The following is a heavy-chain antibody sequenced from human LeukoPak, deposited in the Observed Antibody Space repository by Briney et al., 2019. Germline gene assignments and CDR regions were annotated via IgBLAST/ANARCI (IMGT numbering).Heavy chain of an antibody. CDR3: ARDFRGTTVAYY. CDR1: GFTLSSYW. V-gene: IGHV3-7*01. D-gene: IGHD4-23*01. CDR2: IKQDGSEK. Sequence: PGGSLRLSCAASGFTLSSYWMSWVRQAPGKGLEWVANIKQDGSEKYYVDSVNGRFTISRDNAKNSLYLQMNSLRAEDTAVYYCARDFRGTTVAYYWGQGTLVTVSS. J-gene: IGHJ4*02.